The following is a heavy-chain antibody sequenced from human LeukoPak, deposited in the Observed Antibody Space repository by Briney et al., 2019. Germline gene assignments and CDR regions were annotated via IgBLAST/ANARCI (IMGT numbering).Heavy chain of an antibody. CDR3: ARGNLVDY. CDR2: INQDGSER. Sequence: GGSLRLSCAASGFACSYYWMSWVRQAPGKGQEWVANINQDGSERYYVDSVKGRFTISRDNAKNSLYLQMNSLRAEDTAVYYCARGNLVDYWGQGTLVTVSS. D-gene: IGHD3-16*01. CDR1: GFACSYYW. J-gene: IGHJ4*02. V-gene: IGHV3-7*04.